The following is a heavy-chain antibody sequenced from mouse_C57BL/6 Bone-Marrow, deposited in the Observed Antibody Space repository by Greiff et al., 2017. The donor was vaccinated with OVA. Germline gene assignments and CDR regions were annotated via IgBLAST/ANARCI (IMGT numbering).Heavy chain of an antibody. CDR1: GYAFSSSW. D-gene: IGHD1-1*01. Sequence: VQLQQSGPELVKPGASVKISCKASGYAFSSSWMNWVTQRPGKGLEWIGRIYPGDGDTNYNGKFKGKATLTADKASSTAYMQLSSLTSEDSAVYFCARDGSPYFDYWGQGTTLTVSS. V-gene: IGHV1-82*01. CDR3: ARDGSPYFDY. J-gene: IGHJ2*01. CDR2: IYPGDGDT.